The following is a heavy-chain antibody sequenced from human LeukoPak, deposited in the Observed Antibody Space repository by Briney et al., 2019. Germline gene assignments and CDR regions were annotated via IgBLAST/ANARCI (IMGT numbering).Heavy chain of an antibody. Sequence: PSETLSLTCTVSGGSISSYYWSWIRQPPGKGLEWIGYIYYSGSTNYNPSLKSRVTISVDTSKNQFSLKLSSVTAADTAVYYCARGQGFDAFDIWGQGTMVTVSS. CDR3: ARGQGFDAFDI. CDR2: IYYSGST. CDR1: GGSISSYY. J-gene: IGHJ3*02. D-gene: IGHD3-10*01. V-gene: IGHV4-59*08.